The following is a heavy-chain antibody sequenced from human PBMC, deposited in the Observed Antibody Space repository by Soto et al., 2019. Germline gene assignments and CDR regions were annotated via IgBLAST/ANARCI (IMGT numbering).Heavy chain of an antibody. D-gene: IGHD6-19*01. CDR3: ARVPLSSSGWVIYFDY. CDR1: GFTFSTHS. J-gene: IGHJ4*02. Sequence: GSLSLSCVASGFTFSTHSMNWVRQAPGTGLEWVSSISSTSSYIYYADSVKGRFTISRDNAKNSLYLQMNSLRAEDTAVYYCARVPLSSSGWVIYFDYWGRGTLVTVSS. V-gene: IGHV3-21*01. CDR2: ISSTSSYI.